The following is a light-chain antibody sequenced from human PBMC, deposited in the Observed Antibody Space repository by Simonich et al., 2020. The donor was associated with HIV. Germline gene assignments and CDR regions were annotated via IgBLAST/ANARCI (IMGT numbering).Light chain of an antibody. CDR2: DVS. Sequence: QSALTQPASVSGSPGQSITISCTGSSSDVGGHNHVSWYQHHPGKVPKLLIYDVSNRPSGVSNRFSGSKSGNTASLTISGLQAEDEADYYCSSYTSSSTVVFGGETKLTVL. CDR3: SSYTSSSTVV. CDR1: SSDVGGHNH. J-gene: IGLJ3*02. V-gene: IGLV2-14*03.